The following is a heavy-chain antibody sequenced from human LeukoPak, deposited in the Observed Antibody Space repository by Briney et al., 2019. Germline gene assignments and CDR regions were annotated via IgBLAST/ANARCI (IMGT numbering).Heavy chain of an antibody. CDR2: IYYSGST. CDR3: ARARTGYCSSTSCYDYYYYYMDV. V-gene: IGHV4-59*01. Sequence: SETLSLTCAVYGGSFSGYYWSWIRQPPGTGLEWIGYIYYSGSTNYNPSLKSRVTISVDTSKNQFSLKLSSVTAADTAVYYCARARTGYCSSTSCYDYYYYYMDVWGKGTTVTVSS. CDR1: GGSFSGYY. D-gene: IGHD2-2*01. J-gene: IGHJ6*03.